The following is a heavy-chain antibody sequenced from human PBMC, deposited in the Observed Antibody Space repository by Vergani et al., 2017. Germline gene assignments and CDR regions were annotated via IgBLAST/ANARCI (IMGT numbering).Heavy chain of an antibody. CDR1: GFTFSSYS. Sequence: VQLVESGGGLVQPGGSLRLSCAASGFTFSSYSMNWVRQAPGKGLEWVSYISSSSSTIYYADSVKGRFTISRDNAKNSLYLQMNSLRAEDTAVYYCATYSSGWKFDYWGQGTLVTVSS. J-gene: IGHJ4*02. CDR3: ATYSSGWKFDY. D-gene: IGHD6-19*01. CDR2: ISSSSSTI. V-gene: IGHV3-48*04.